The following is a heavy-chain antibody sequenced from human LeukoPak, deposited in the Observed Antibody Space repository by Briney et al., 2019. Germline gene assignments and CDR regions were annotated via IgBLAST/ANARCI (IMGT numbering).Heavy chain of an antibody. Sequence: GASVKVSCKASGGTFSSYAISWVRQAPGQGLEWMGRIIPIFGTANYAQKFRGRVTITTDESTSTAYMELSSLRSEDTAVYYCARLYSGSYQFDYWGQGTLVTVSS. V-gene: IGHV1-69*05. CDR2: IIPIFGTA. D-gene: IGHD1-26*01. CDR3: ARLYSGSYQFDY. CDR1: GGTFSSYA. J-gene: IGHJ4*02.